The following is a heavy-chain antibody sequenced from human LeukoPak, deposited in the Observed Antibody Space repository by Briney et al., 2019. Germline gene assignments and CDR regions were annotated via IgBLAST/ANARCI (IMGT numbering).Heavy chain of an antibody. D-gene: IGHD2-8*01. Sequence: PGGSLRLSCAASGFTFSSYAMSWVRQAPGKGLEWVSAISGSGGSTYYADSVKGRFTISRDNSKNTLYLQMNSLRAEDTAVYYCAKTPAGSVCLIIPTTCGMDVRGQGTTVTVSS. CDR2: ISGSGGST. CDR1: GFTFSSYA. V-gene: IGHV3-23*01. CDR3: AKTPAGSVCLIIPTTCGMDV. J-gene: IGHJ6*02.